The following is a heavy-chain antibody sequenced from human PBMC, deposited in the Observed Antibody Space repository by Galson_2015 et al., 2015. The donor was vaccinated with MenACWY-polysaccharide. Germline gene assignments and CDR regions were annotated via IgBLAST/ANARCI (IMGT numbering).Heavy chain of an antibody. CDR1: GFTFSSNA. D-gene: IGHD6-19*01. V-gene: IGHV3-23*01. Sequence: SLRLSCATSGFTFSSNAMSWVRQAPGKGLEWVSAISGTGDSIRYADSVKGRFTISRDACKNTLYLQMSSLRAEDTALYYCAISRGFSSGWKYFDYWGQGTLVTVSA. J-gene: IGHJ4*02. CDR3: AISRGFSSGWKYFDY. CDR2: ISGTGDSI.